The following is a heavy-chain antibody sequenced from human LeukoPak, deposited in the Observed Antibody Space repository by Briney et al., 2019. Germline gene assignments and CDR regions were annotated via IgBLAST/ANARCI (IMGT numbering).Heavy chain of an antibody. CDR1: GGTFSSYA. CDR2: IIPIFGTA. V-gene: IGHV1-69*06. D-gene: IGHD3-22*01. CDR3: AREAVYDSSGLFDI. Sequence: SVKVSCKASGGTFSSYAISWVRQAPGQGLGWMGGIIPIFGTANYAQKFQGRVTITADKSTSTAYMELSSLRSEDTAVYYCAREAVYDSSGLFDIWGQGTMVTVSS. J-gene: IGHJ3*02.